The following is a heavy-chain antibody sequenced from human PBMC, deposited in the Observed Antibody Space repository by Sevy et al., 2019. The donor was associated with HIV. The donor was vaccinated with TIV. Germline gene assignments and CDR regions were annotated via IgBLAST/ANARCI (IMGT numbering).Heavy chain of an antibody. D-gene: IGHD2-2*02. J-gene: IGHJ6*02. CDR2: IIPLFDTV. V-gene: IGHV1-69*05. CDR3: ARRSLRLGYCSRTSCYSSMDV. CDR1: GGTFSSDA. Sequence: ASMKVSCKTSGGTFSSDAFTWVRQAPGQGLEWMGGIIPLFDTVDYVQKFQGRVTITTDESRSTAYMELRSLRSEDTAVYFCARRSLRLGYCSRTSCYSSMDVWGQGTTVTVSS.